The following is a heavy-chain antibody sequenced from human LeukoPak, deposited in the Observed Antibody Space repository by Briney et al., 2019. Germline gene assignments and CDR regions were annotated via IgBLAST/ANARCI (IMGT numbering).Heavy chain of an antibody. Sequence: GGSLRLSCVASGFTFSSYGMHWVRQAPGKGLEWVAFISYDGSNENIADSVKGRFIISRDNSKNTLYLQMNSLRAEDTAVYYCAKGPAPRLGEFSYHALVDYWGQGTLVTVSS. V-gene: IGHV3-30*18. CDR3: AKGPAPRLGEFSYHALVDY. J-gene: IGHJ4*02. CDR2: ISYDGSNE. CDR1: GFTFSSYG. D-gene: IGHD3-16*02.